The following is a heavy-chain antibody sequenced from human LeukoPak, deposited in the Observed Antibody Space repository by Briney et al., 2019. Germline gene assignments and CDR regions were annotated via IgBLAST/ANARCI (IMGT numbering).Heavy chain of an antibody. V-gene: IGHV4-59*01. CDR1: GGSINNYH. D-gene: IGHD3-22*01. CDR3: ARGPVPYYYDSSGYYPFDY. J-gene: IGHJ4*02. CDR2: ISYSGTT. Sequence: SETLSLTCTVSGGSINNYHWGWIRRPPGKGLEWIGYISYSGTTNYNPSLKSRVTISVDMSKSQFSLKLNSVTAADTAVYYCARGPVPYYYDSSGYYPFDYWGQGTLVTVSS.